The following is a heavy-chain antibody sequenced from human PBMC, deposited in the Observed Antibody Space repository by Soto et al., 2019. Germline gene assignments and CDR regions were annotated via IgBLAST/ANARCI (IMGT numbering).Heavy chain of an antibody. CDR1: GYTFTGYY. V-gene: IGHV1-2*02. D-gene: IGHD4-4*01. CDR3: ALEGPPGHDYSNYGAFDY. CDR2: INPNSGGT. Sequence: QVQLVQSGAEVKKPGASVKVSCKASGYTFTGYYMHWVRQAPGQGLEWMGWINPNSGGTNYAQKFQGRVTMTRDTSINTAYMELSRLRSDDTAVYYCALEGPPGHDYSNYGAFDYWGQGTLVTVSS. J-gene: IGHJ4*02.